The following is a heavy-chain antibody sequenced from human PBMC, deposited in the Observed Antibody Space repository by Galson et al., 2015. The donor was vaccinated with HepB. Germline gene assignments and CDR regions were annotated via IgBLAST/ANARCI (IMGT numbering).Heavy chain of an antibody. D-gene: IGHD2/OR15-2a*01. J-gene: IGHJ4*02. V-gene: IGHV3-74*01. CDR2: INSDGSST. Sequence: SLRLSCAASGFTFSSYWMHWARLVPGKGLMWVSRINSDGSSTDYADSVKGRFTISRDNAKNTLYLQMNSLRAEDTAVYYCVTDSLGSAYSTLSNSWGQGTLVTVSS. CDR3: VTDSLGSAYSTLSNS. CDR1: GFTFSSYW.